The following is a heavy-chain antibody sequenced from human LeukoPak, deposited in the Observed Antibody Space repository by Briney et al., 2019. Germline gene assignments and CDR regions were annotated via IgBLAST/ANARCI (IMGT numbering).Heavy chain of an antibody. J-gene: IGHJ4*02. V-gene: IGHV3-64*01. D-gene: IGHD6-19*01. Sequence: GGSLRLSCAASGFTFSSYAMHWVRQAPGKGLEYVSAISSNGGSTYYANSVKGRFTISRDNSKNTLYLQMGTLRAEDMAVYYCARGARYGIAVPGGGDYWGRGTLVTVSS. CDR3: ARGARYGIAVPGGGDY. CDR2: ISSNGGST. CDR1: GFTFSSYA.